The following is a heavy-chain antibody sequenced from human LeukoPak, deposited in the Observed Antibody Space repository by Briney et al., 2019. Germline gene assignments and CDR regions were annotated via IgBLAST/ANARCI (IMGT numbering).Heavy chain of an antibody. V-gene: IGHV1-69*13. D-gene: IGHD3-16*02. J-gene: IGHJ4*02. CDR3: ARDLYDYVWGSYRPEFDY. Sequence: ASVKVSCKASGGTFSSYAISWVRQAPGQGLEWMGGIIPIFGTANYAQKFQGRVTITADESTSTAYMELSSLRSEDTAVYYCARDLYDYVWGSYRPEFDYWGQGTLVTVSS. CDR1: GGTFSSYA. CDR2: IIPIFGTA.